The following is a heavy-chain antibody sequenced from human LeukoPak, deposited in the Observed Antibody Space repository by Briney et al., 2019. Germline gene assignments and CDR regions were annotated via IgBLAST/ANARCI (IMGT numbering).Heavy chain of an antibody. Sequence: ASVKVSCKASGYTFTSYDINWVRQATGQGLEWVGWMNPNSGNTGYAQKFQGRVTMTRNTSISTAYTELSSLRSEDTAVYYCARGLDFQGEANFDYWGQGTLVTVSS. CDR2: MNPNSGNT. V-gene: IGHV1-8*01. CDR3: ARGLDFQGEANFDY. CDR1: GYTFTSYD. J-gene: IGHJ4*02. D-gene: IGHD3-16*01.